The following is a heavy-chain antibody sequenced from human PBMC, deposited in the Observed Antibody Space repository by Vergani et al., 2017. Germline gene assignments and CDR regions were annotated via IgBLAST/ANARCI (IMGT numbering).Heavy chain of an antibody. CDR3: ARLLTGTTIYYYYGMDV. J-gene: IGHJ6*02. CDR1: GGSISSGDYY. Sequence: QVQLQESGPGLVKPSQTLSLTCTVSGGSISSGDYYWSWIRQPPGKGLEWIGEIYHSGSTNYNPSLKSRVTISVDKSKNQFSLKLSSVTAADTAVYYCARLLTGTTIYYYYGMDVWGQXP. CDR2: IYHSGST. D-gene: IGHD1-20*01. V-gene: IGHV4-30-4*08.